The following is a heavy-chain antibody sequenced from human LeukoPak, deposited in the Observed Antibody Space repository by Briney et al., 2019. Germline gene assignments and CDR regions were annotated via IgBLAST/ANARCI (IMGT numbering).Heavy chain of an antibody. Sequence: GGSLRLSCAASGFTVSSNYMSWVRQAPGKGLEWVSVIYSGGSTYYADSVKGRFTISRDNSKNTLYLQVSSLRAEDTAVYYCARDGRSRGRYYYGMDVWGQGTTVTVSS. J-gene: IGHJ6*02. CDR2: IYSGGST. CDR3: ARDGRSRGRYYYGMDV. D-gene: IGHD2-15*01. V-gene: IGHV3-53*01. CDR1: GFTVSSNY.